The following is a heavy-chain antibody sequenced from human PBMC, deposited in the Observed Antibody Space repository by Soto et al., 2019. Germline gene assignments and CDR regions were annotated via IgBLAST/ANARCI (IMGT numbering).Heavy chain of an antibody. Sequence: PSETLSLTCTVSGGTISCGDFYWTWIRQPPGKGLEWIGHIFYSGSTYYNPSLKSRIAISVDTSRNQFSLKVNSVTAADTAEYYCARLPFFRSVGGCNYYFYGLDVWGQVTTVTVSS. V-gene: IGHV4-30-4*01. CDR1: GGTISCGDFY. D-gene: IGHD3-3*01. CDR2: IFYSGST. J-gene: IGHJ6*02. CDR3: ARLPFFRSVGGCNYYFYGLDV.